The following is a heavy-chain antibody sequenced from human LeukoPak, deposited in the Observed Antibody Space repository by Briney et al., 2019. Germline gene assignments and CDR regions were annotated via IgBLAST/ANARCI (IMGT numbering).Heavy chain of an antibody. CDR3: AKDRGRQLETHFDS. Sequence: PGGXLRLSCAASGLTFNNYAMSWVRQAPGKGLEWVSAMSSSGGSIYYADSVKGRFTISRDNTKNTLYLQMNSLRAEDTAVYYCAKDRGRQLETHFDSWGQGTLVIVSS. CDR2: MSSSGGSI. V-gene: IGHV3-23*01. J-gene: IGHJ4*02. CDR1: GLTFNNYA. D-gene: IGHD6-13*01.